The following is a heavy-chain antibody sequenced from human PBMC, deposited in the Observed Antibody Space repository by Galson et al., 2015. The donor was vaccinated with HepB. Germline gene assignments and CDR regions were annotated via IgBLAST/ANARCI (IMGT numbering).Heavy chain of an antibody. CDR1: GFTVSNTY. CDR2: IYSGGTT. CDR3: ASPFCTGGSCYPLWY. D-gene: IGHD2-15*01. Sequence: SLRLSCAASGFTVSNTYMNWVRQAPGKGLEWVSVIYSGGTTYYAESVKGRFTISSDNSKNTLYLHVNNLRAEDTAVYYCASPFCTGGSCYPLWYWGQGTLVTVSS. V-gene: IGHV3-53*01. J-gene: IGHJ4*02.